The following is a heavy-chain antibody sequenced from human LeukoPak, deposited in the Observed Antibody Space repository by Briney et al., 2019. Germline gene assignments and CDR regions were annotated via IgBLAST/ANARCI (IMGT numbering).Heavy chain of an antibody. CDR2: IWYDGSNK. CDR1: GFTFGDYA. V-gene: IGHV3-33*01. J-gene: IGHJ4*02. D-gene: IGHD6-13*01. Sequence: PGRSLRLSCTASGFTFGDYAMSWVRQAPGKGLEWVAVIWYDGSNKYYADSVKGRFTISRDNSKNTLYLQMNSLRAEDTAVYYCASDRGSSWYEPLDYWGQGTLVTVSS. CDR3: ASDRGSSWYEPLDY.